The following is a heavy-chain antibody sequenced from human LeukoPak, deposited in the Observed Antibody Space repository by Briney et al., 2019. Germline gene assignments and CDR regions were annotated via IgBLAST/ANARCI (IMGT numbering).Heavy chain of an antibody. D-gene: IGHD3-10*01. CDR1: GFTFSSYW. CDR3: ARAFETYYYGSGTVDY. V-gene: IGHV3-74*01. J-gene: IGHJ4*02. CDR2: INTDGSST. Sequence: SGGSLRLSCAASGFTFSSYWMHWVRQAPGKGLVWVSRINTDGSSTSYADSVKGRFTISRDNAKNTLYLQMNSLRAEDTAVYYCARAFETYYYGSGTVDYWGQGTLVTVSS.